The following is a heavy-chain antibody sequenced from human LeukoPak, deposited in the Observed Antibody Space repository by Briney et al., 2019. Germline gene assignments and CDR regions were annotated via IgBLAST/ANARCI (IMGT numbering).Heavy chain of an antibody. CDR2: IIPIFGTA. V-gene: IGHV1-69*13. Sequence: SVKVSCKASGGTFSSYAISWVRQAPGQGLEWMGGIIPIFGTANYAQKFQGRVTITADESTSTAYMELSSLRSEDTAVYYCARAFGRSGYEADYYYYMDVWGKGTTVTVSS. CDR1: GGTFSSYA. D-gene: IGHD3-3*01. J-gene: IGHJ6*03. CDR3: ARAFGRSGYEADYYYYMDV.